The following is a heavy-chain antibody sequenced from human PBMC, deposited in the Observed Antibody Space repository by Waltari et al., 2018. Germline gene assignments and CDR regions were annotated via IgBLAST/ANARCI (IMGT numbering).Heavy chain of an antibody. CDR3: ARAPYDYVWGSYLYQRRFDY. Sequence: QVQLQQWAAGLLMPSETLSLTCAVYGGSFSGYYWISIRQPACKGREWIGEINHSGSTNYNPSRKSRVTISVDTSKNQFSLKLSSVTAADTAVYYCARAPYDYVWGSYLYQRRFDYWGQGTLVTVSS. CDR2: INHSGST. CDR1: GGSFSGYY. V-gene: IGHV4-34*01. D-gene: IGHD3-16*02. J-gene: IGHJ4*02.